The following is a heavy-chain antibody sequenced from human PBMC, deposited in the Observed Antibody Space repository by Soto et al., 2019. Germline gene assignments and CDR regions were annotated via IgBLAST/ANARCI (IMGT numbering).Heavy chain of an antibody. V-gene: IGHV4-59*01. J-gene: IGHJ3*02. CDR1: GFSISSYY. CDR3: ARVNDYIWGSYRYTGRPFDI. D-gene: IGHD3-16*02. Sequence: SETLSLTCTVSGFSISSYYWSWIRQPPGKGLEWIGYIYYSGSTNYNPSLKSRVTISVDTSKNQFSLKLSSVTAADTAVYYCARVNDYIWGSYRYTGRPFDIWGQGTMVTVSS. CDR2: IYYSGST.